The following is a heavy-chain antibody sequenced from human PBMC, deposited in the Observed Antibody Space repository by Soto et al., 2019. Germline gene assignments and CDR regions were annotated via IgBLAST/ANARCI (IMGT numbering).Heavy chain of an antibody. J-gene: IGHJ4*01. CDR1: GGSISSGGYS. CDR2: MYHSGST. V-gene: IGHV4-30-2*01. CDR3: ARVPTI. Sequence: TLSLTCAVSGGSISSGGYSWSWLRQTPGKGLEGIGDMYHSGSTYYNPSLKSRVTISVDRSNNQFTLKLSSVIAADTAVYYCARVPTIWGQGTLVTVSS.